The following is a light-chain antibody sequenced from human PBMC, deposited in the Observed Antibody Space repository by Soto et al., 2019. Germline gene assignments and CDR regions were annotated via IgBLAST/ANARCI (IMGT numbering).Light chain of an antibody. Sequence: EIVLTQSPATLSLSPGERATLSCRASQSVSGYLAWYQQKPGQAPRLLIYDGSHRAAGIPSRFSGSGSGTDFTLTISGLEPEDFATYYCQKYNSYWTFGQGTKVDIK. CDR2: DGS. V-gene: IGKV3-11*01. CDR3: QKYNSYWT. CDR1: QSVSGY. J-gene: IGKJ1*01.